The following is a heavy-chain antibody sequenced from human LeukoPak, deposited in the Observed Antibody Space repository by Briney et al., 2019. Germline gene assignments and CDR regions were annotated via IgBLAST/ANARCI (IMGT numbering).Heavy chain of an antibody. CDR1: GFIFDDYA. CDR2: ISWNSGSM. J-gene: IGHJ1*01. D-gene: IGHD3-10*01. CDR3: VRDGAVVTSGSYPWRYFQY. V-gene: IGHV3-9*01. Sequence: GTSLRLSCAASGFIFDDYAVHWVRQAPGKGLEWVSGISWNSGSMQYADSVKGRFTISRDNAKNSLYLQMNTLRAEDTAVYYCVRDGAVVTSGSYPWRYFQYWGQGTLVTVSS.